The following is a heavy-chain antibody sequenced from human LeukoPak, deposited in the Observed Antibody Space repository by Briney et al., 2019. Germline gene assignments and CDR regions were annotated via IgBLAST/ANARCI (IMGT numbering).Heavy chain of an antibody. Sequence: GGSPRLSCAASGFTFSNAYMSWVRQAPGKGLEWVGRIKSKTDGGTTDYAAPVKGRFTISRDDSKNTLYLQMNSLKTEDTAVYYCTTDAGYSSRWYNYWGQGTLVTVSS. CDR1: GFTFSNAY. CDR2: IKSKTDGGTT. J-gene: IGHJ4*02. CDR3: TTDAGYSSRWYNY. V-gene: IGHV3-15*01. D-gene: IGHD6-13*01.